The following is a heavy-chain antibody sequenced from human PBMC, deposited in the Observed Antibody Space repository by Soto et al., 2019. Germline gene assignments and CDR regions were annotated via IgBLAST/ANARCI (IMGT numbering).Heavy chain of an antibody. J-gene: IGHJ4*02. CDR3: ARDPSRGLPDY. CDR2: IYYSGST. CDR1: GGSISSYY. Sequence: SATLSLTCTVSGGSISSYYWSWIRQPPGKGLEWIGYIYYSGSTNYNPSLKSRVTISIDRSKNQFSLKLSSVTAADTAVYYCARDPSRGLPDYWGQGTLVTVSS. V-gene: IGHV4-59*12. D-gene: IGHD3-10*01.